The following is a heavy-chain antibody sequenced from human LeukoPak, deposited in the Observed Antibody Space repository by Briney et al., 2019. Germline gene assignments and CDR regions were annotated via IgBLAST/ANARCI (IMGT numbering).Heavy chain of an antibody. CDR1: GFTFDDYA. V-gene: IGHV3-23*01. CDR3: AKVRVMEWELRERAFDI. CDR2: SSGSGGST. D-gene: IGHD1-26*01. Sequence: PGGSLRLSCAASGFTFDDYAMSWVRQAPGKGLEWVSASSGSGGSTYYADSVKGRFTISRDNSKNTLYLQMNSLRAEDTAVYYCAKVRVMEWELRERAFDIWGQGTMVTVSS. J-gene: IGHJ3*02.